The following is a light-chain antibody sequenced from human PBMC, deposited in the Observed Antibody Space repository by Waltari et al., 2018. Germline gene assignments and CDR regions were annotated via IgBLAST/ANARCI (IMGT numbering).Light chain of an antibody. CDR1: QVISNW. J-gene: IGKJ1*01. CDR2: AAS. V-gene: IGKV1-12*01. Sequence: DIQMTQSPSSVSASAGDRVTIACRASQVISNWLAWYQQKPGKAPKLLIYAASVLQTGVPSRFSGSGSGTDFTLTITNLQPEDFATYFCQQGASFPPTFGQGTKVEVK. CDR3: QQGASFPPT.